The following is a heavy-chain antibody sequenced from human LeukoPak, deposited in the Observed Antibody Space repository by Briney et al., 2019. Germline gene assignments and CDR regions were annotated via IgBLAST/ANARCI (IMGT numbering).Heavy chain of an antibody. Sequence: GGSLRLSCAASGFTFSSYSMNWVRQAPGKGLEWVSYISSSSSTIYYADSVKGRFTISRDNAENSLYLQMNSLRAKDTAVYYCARTIYDSSGSSFDYWGQGTLVTVSS. J-gene: IGHJ4*02. CDR3: ARTIYDSSGSSFDY. V-gene: IGHV3-48*01. CDR2: ISSSSSTI. D-gene: IGHD3-22*01. CDR1: GFTFSSYS.